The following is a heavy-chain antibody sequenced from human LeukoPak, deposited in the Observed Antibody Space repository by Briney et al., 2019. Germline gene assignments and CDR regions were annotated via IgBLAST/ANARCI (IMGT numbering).Heavy chain of an antibody. CDR1: GFTFSSYD. J-gene: IGHJ4*02. D-gene: IGHD6-19*01. Sequence: GGSLRLSCAASGFTFSSYDMSWVRQAPGKGLEWVSAISGSGSNTYYAGSVKGRFTISRDNSKNTLYLQMNSLRAEDTAVYYCARGGTAVADDVDYWGQGTLVTVSS. V-gene: IGHV3-23*01. CDR2: ISGSGSNT. CDR3: ARGGTAVADDVDY.